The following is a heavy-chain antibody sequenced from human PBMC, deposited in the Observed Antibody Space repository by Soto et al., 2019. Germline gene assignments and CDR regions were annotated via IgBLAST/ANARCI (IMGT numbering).Heavy chain of an antibody. CDR2: ISAYNGNT. CDR3: ARGCSSTSCYLGYAFDI. D-gene: IGHD2-2*01. V-gene: IGHV1-18*01. J-gene: IGHJ3*02. Sequence: ASVKVSCKASGYTFTSYGISWVRQAPGQGLEWMGWISAYNGNTNYAQKLQGRVTMTTDTSTSTAYMELRSLRSDDTAVYYCARGCSSTSCYLGYAFDIWGKGTMVTVSS. CDR1: GYTFTSYG.